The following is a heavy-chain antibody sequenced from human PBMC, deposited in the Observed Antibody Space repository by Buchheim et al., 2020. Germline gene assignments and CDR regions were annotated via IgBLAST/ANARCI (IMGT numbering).Heavy chain of an antibody. CDR3: AKGVGATSSYGMDV. V-gene: IGHV3-23*01. D-gene: IGHD1-26*01. CDR2: ISGSGNST. J-gene: IGHJ6*02. CDR1: RFTFSSYA. Sequence: EVQLLESGGGLVQPGGSLRLSCAASRFTFSSYAMTWVRQAPGKGLEWVSTISGSGNSTYYTDSVKGRFTISRDNSKNTLYLQMKSLRAEDTAVYYCAKGVGATSSYGMDVWGQGTT.